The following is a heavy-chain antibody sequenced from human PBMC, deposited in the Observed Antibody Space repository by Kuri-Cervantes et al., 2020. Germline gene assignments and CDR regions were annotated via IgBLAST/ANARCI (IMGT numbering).Heavy chain of an antibody. D-gene: IGHD3-22*01. CDR3: AKRTAYDSSGYYSYYYYYYMDV. CDR2: IYYSGST. J-gene: IGHJ6*03. CDR1: GGSISSSSYY. Sequence: SETLSLTCAVSGGSISSSSYYWGWIRQPPGKGLEWIGSIYYSGSTHYNPFLMSRVTISVDTSKNQFSLKLSSVTAADTAVYYCAKRTAYDSSGYYSYYYYYYMDVWGKGTTVTVSS. V-gene: IGHV4-39*01.